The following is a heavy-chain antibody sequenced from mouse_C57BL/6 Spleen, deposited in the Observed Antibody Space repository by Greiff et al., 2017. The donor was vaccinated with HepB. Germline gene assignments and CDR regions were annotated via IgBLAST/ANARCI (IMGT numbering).Heavy chain of an antibody. CDR1: GYTFTSYW. D-gene: IGHD1-1*01. Sequence: QVQLQHPGAELVKPGASVKMSCKASGYTFTSYWITWVKQRPGQGLEWIGDIYPGSGSTNYNEKFKSKATLTVDTSTSTAYMQLSSLKSEDSAVYYCARSELSYYYGTYAMDYWGQGTSVTVSS. V-gene: IGHV1-55*01. CDR2: IYPGSGST. CDR3: ARSELSYYYGTYAMDY. J-gene: IGHJ4*01.